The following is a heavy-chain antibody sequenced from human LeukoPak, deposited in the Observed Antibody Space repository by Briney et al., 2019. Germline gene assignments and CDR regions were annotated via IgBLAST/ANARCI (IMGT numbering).Heavy chain of an antibody. V-gene: IGHV3-23*01. CDR2: ISGSGGST. J-gene: IGHJ4*02. CDR1: GFIFSSYA. D-gene: IGHD6-13*01. CDR3: ARDQIAVIAAAGTALDY. Sequence: SGGSLRLSCAASGFIFSSYAMSWVRQAPGKGLEGVSGISGSGGSTYYADSVRGRFTISRDNSKNTLYLQMNSLRAEDTAVYYCARDQIAVIAAAGTALDYWGQGTLVTVSS.